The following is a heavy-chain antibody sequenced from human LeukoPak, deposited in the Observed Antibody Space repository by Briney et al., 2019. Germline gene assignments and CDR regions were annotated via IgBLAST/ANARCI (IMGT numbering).Heavy chain of an antibody. Sequence: SETLSLTRAVYGGSFSGYYWSWIRQPPGKGLEWIGEINHSGSTNYNPSLKSRVTISVDTSKNQFSLKLSSVTAADTAVYYCARLPPGGYSYGYPYYYYGMDVWGKGTTVTVSS. D-gene: IGHD5-18*01. CDR2: INHSGST. J-gene: IGHJ6*04. CDR3: ARLPPGGYSYGYPYYYYGMDV. CDR1: GGSFSGYY. V-gene: IGHV4-34*01.